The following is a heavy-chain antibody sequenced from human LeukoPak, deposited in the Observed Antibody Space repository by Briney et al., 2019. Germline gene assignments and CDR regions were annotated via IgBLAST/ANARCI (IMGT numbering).Heavy chain of an antibody. Sequence: TGVSLRLSSVASGFTFTSHSLNWLRQAPGKGLEWVSGISASGDSPYYADSVKGRFSISRDNSKSTLSLQMNSLRAEDTAIYYCATYRQVLLPFESWGQGTLVTVSS. V-gene: IGHV3-23*01. CDR2: ISASGDSP. J-gene: IGHJ4*02. D-gene: IGHD2-8*02. CDR1: GFTFTSHS. CDR3: ATYRQVLLPFES.